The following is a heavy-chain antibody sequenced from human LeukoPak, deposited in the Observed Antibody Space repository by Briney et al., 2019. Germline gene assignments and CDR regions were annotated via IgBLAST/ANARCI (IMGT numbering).Heavy chain of an antibody. Sequence: GGSLRLSCAASGFTFSNYAVSWVRQAPGKGLEWVSAVSGSGGSTYYADSVKGRFTISRDNPKNTLYLQMNSLRAEDTAVYYCARSYQLLCYYGMDVWGQGTTVTVSS. CDR1: GFTFSNYA. V-gene: IGHV3-23*01. J-gene: IGHJ6*02. D-gene: IGHD2-2*01. CDR3: ARSYQLLCYYGMDV. CDR2: VSGSGGST.